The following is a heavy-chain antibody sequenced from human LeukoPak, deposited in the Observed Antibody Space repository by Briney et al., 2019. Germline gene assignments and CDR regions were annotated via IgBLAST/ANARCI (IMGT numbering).Heavy chain of an antibody. V-gene: IGHV1-46*01. Sequence: GASVKVSCKASGYTFTGYYMHWVRQAPGQGLEWMGIINPSGGSTSYAQKFQGRVTMTRDTSTSTVYMELSSLRSEDTAVYYCARAIREGSGSYGWFDPWGQGTLVTVSS. J-gene: IGHJ5*02. CDR2: INPSGGST. D-gene: IGHD3-10*01. CDR1: GYTFTGYY. CDR3: ARAIREGSGSYGWFDP.